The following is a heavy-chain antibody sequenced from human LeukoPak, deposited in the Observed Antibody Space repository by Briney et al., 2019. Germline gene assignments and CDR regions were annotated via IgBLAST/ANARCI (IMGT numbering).Heavy chain of an antibody. D-gene: IGHD6-25*01. CDR3: ARGSGYGRFDY. CDR2: IISEGSFT. V-gene: IGHV3-74*01. Sequence: LGGPVRLSCAASGFAFSHYCVLCARQAPGRALVWLSRIISEGSFTCYAHSVVGRFTLSRHHAGNTLYVQVNSLRDEDTAVYYCARGSGYGRFDYGRQGTLVSVSS. CDR1: GFAFSHYC. J-gene: IGHJ4*02.